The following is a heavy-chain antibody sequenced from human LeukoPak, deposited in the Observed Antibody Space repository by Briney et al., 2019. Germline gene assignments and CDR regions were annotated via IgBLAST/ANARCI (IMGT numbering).Heavy chain of an antibody. Sequence: GGSLRLSCAASGFTFSSYGMHWVRQAPGKGLEWVAFIRYDGSNKYYADSVKGRFTISRDNSKNTLYLQMNSLRAEDTAVYYCAKFDFWSGYHDWFDPWGQGTLVTVSS. CDR3: AKFDFWSGYHDWFDP. V-gene: IGHV3-30*02. J-gene: IGHJ5*02. D-gene: IGHD3-3*01. CDR2: IRYDGSNK. CDR1: GFTFSSYG.